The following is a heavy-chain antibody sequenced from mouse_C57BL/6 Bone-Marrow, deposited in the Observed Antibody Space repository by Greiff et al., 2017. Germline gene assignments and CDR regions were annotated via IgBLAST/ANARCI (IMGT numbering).Heavy chain of an antibody. CDR1: GYSFTSYY. V-gene: IGHV1-66*01. J-gene: IGHJ1*03. CDR3: ARVVARYFDV. Sequence: QVHVKQSGPELVKPGASVKISCKASGYSFTSYYIHWVKQRPGQGLEWIGWIYPGSGNTKYNEKFKGKATLTADTSSSTAYMQLSSLTSEDSAVYYCARVVARYFDVWGTGTTVTVSS. D-gene: IGHD1-1*01. CDR2: IYPGSGNT.